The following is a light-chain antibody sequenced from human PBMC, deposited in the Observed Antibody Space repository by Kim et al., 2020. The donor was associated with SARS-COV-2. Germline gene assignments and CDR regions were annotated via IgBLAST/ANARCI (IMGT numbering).Light chain of an antibody. Sequence: VSPEERDTPALRARERVSTYLAWCKQKPGQAPRLLIYSASTMATGIPARVSGRGSGTEFTLTISSLQSEDFAVYYCQQYNTCTLTFGQGTRMEI. CDR1: ERVSTY. V-gene: IGKV3-15*01. J-gene: IGKJ5*01. CDR2: SAS. CDR3: QQYNTCTLT.